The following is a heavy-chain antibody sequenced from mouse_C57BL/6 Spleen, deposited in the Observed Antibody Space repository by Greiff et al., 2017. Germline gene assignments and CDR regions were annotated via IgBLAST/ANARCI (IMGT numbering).Heavy chain of an antibody. CDR1: GFTFSSYA. V-gene: IGHV5-4*03. J-gene: IGHJ1*03. D-gene: IGHD1-1*01. CDR2: ISDGGSYT. Sequence: DVKLVESGGGLVKPGGSLKLSCAASGFTFSSYAMSWVRQTPEKRLEWVATISDGGSYTYYPDNVKGRFTISRDNAKNNLYLQMSHLKSEDTAMYYCARVLDYYGSSYGYFDVWGTGTTVTVSS. CDR3: ARVLDYYGSSYGYFDV.